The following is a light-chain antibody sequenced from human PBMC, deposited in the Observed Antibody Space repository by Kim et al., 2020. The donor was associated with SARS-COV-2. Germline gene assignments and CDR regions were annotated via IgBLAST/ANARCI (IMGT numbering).Light chain of an antibody. CDR2: GAS. Sequence: EIVLTQSPGTLSLSPGERATLSCRASQSVSSSYLAWYQQKPGQAPRLLIYGASSRATGIPDRFSGSGSGTDFTLTISRLEPEDFAVYYCQQYGSSPLTFGGGDKVYIK. CDR3: QQYGSSPLT. V-gene: IGKV3-20*01. CDR1: QSVSSSY. J-gene: IGKJ4*01.